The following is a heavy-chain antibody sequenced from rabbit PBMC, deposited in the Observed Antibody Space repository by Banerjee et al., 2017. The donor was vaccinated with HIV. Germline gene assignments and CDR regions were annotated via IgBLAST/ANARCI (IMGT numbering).Heavy chain of an antibody. CDR1: GFDFSSNA. D-gene: IGHD1-1*01. CDR3: ARDASGYEHAGGVLGL. J-gene: IGHJ6*01. Sequence: QSLEESGGGLVQPEGSLTLTCKASGFDFSSNAMCWVRQAPGKGLEWIACIYGGSSGRTWYASWVNGRFTISKTSSTTVTLQLNSLTAADTATYFCARDASGYEHAGGVLGLWGPGTLVTVS. V-gene: IGHV1S40*01. CDR2: IYGGSSGRT.